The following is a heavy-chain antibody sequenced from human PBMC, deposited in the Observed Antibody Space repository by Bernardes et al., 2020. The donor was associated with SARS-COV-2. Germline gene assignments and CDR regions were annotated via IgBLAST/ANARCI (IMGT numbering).Heavy chain of an antibody. Sequence: GGSLKISCEASGYSLTSHWIAWVRPIPGKGLEWMGTIYPGDSDTRYSPSFEGQVTISADKSISTAYLQWSSLKASDTAIYYCARPEIYSGYENWGQGTLVTVSS. CDR1: GYSLTSHW. V-gene: IGHV5-51*01. D-gene: IGHD5-12*01. CDR3: ARPEIYSGYEN. J-gene: IGHJ4*02. CDR2: IYPGDSDT.